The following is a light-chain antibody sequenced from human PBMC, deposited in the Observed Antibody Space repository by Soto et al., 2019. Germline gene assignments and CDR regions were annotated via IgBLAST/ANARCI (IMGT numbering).Light chain of an antibody. J-gene: IGLJ1*01. V-gene: IGLV4-60*02. CDR1: SGHSSYI. Sequence: QLVLTQSSSASASLGSSVKLTCTLSSGHSSYIIAWHQQQPGKAPRYLMKLEGSGSYNKGSGVPDRFPGSTSGADRYLTISNLQFEDEADYYCETWDSNTRVFGTGTKVTVL. CDR3: ETWDSNTRV. CDR2: LEGSGSY.